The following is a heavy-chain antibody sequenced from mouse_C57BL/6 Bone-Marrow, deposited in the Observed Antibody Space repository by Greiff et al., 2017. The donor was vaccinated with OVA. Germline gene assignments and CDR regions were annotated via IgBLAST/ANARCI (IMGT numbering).Heavy chain of an antibody. Sequence: EVKLVESGEGLVKPGGSLKLSCAASGFTFSSYAMSWVRQTPEKRLEWVAYISSGGDYIYYADTVTGRFIISRDNARNTLYLQMSSLKSEDTAMYYCTRELYDGYYGWYFDVWGTGTTVTVSS. CDR2: ISSGGDYI. D-gene: IGHD2-3*01. CDR1: GFTFSSYA. J-gene: IGHJ1*03. V-gene: IGHV5-9-1*02. CDR3: TRELYDGYYGWYFDV.